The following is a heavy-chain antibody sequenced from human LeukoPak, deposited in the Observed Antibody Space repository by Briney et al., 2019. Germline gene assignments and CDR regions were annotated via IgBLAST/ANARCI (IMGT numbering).Heavy chain of an antibody. CDR3: ARDGSSWANWLDP. J-gene: IGHJ5*02. Sequence: GGSLRLSCAASGFTFSSYWMHWVRQAPGEGLVWVSRIYNDGSSTSYADSVKGRFTISRDNAKNTLYLQMNSLRVEDTAVYYCARDGSSWANWLDPWGQGTPVTISS. CDR1: GFTFSSYW. V-gene: IGHV3-74*01. D-gene: IGHD6-13*01. CDR2: IYNDGSST.